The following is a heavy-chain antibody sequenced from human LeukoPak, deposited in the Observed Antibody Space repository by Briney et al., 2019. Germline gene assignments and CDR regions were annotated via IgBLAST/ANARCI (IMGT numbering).Heavy chain of an antibody. D-gene: IGHD2-2*02. CDR2: INPNSGGT. V-gene: IGHV1-2*02. CDR3: ARDHPYYCSSTSCYRDGMDV. CDR1: GYTFTGYY. Sequence: GASVKVSCKASGYTFTGYYMHWVRQAPGQGLEWMGWINPNSGGTNYAQKFQGRVTMTRDTSTSTVYMELSSLRSEDTAVYYCARDHPYYCSSTSCYRDGMDVWGQGTTVTVSS. J-gene: IGHJ6*02.